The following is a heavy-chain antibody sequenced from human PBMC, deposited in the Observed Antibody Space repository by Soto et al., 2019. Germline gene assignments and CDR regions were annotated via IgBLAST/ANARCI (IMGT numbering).Heavy chain of an antibody. J-gene: IGHJ3*02. Sequence: QLQLVQSGAEVKKPGSSVKVSCKATGGTFSSFSINWGRQAPGQGLEWMGGFIPIMGSSNYAQRFQGRLTISADAATSTAYLELGSLTSEDTAVFYCARGNAVDIWGQGTWVTVSS. CDR2: FIPIMGSS. CDR1: GGTFSSFS. V-gene: IGHV1-69*01. CDR3: ARGNAVDI.